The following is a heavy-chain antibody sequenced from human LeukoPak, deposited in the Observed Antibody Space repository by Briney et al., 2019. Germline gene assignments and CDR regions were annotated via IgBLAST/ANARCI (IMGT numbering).Heavy chain of an antibody. Sequence: SETLSLTCTVSGGSISSSSSYWGWIRQPPGKGLEWIGTIYYSGSTYYNPSLKSRVTISVDTSKNQFSLKLSSVTAADTAVYYCAREIAVAGVNDWFDPWGQGTLVTVSS. J-gene: IGHJ5*02. CDR1: GGSISSSSSY. CDR2: IYYSGST. D-gene: IGHD6-19*01. V-gene: IGHV4-39*07. CDR3: AREIAVAGVNDWFDP.